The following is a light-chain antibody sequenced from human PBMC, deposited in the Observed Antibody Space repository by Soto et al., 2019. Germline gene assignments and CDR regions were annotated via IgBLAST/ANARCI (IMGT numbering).Light chain of an antibody. J-gene: IGLJ1*01. CDR2: EAN. CDR1: NSDVGSHHL. Sequence: QSVLTQPASVSGSPGQSITISCTGTNSDVGSHHLVSWCQQYPGKAPKLIIFEANKRPSGVSNRFSASKSGSTASLTISGLQAEDEADYYCCSNAAGSTYVFGSGTKVTVL. V-gene: IGLV2-23*01. CDR3: CSNAAGSTYV.